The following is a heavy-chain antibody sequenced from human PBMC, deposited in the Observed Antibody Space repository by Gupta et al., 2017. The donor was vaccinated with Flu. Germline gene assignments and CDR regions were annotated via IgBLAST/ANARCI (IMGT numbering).Heavy chain of an antibody. V-gene: IGHV4-31*03. D-gene: IGHD2-2*01. CDR3: AKTHALGYCSSTSCTIGWFDP. CDR2: IYYSGST. CDR1: GGSISSGGYY. J-gene: IGHJ5*02. Sequence: QVQLQESGPGLVKPSQTLSLTCTVSGGSISSGGYYWSWIRQHPGKGLEWIGYIYYSGSTYYNPSLKSRVTISVDTSKNQFSLKLSSVTAADTAVYYCAKTHALGYCSSTSCTIGWFDPWGQGTLVTVSS.